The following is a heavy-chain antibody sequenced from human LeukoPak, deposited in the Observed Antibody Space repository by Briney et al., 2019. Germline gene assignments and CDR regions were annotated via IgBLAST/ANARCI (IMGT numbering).Heavy chain of an antibody. CDR2: IQYHGRDK. CDR1: GFTFRSSG. CDR3: AREGGRTVAGTFDD. V-gene: IGHV3-30*02. D-gene: IGHD6-19*01. Sequence: GGSLRLSCAASGFTFRSSGMHWVRQAPGKGLEWVAFIQYHGRDKYYADSVKGRFTISRDNSKNTLYMEVNSLRAEDTAVYYCAREGGRTVAGTFDDWGQGTLVTVSS. J-gene: IGHJ4*02.